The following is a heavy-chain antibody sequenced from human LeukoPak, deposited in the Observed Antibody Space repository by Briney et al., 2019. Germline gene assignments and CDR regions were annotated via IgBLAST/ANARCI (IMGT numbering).Heavy chain of an antibody. CDR1: XGSISSYY. J-gene: IGHJ3*02. CDR2: IYYTGST. CDR3: ARLPGFRDAFDI. V-gene: IGHV4-59*08. Sequence: PTETLSLTCTVSXGSISSYYWSWIRQPPGKGLEWMGYIYYTGSTNYNPSLKSRLTMSADTSKNQFSLKLSSVTAADTAVYYCARLPGFRDAFDIWGQGTMVTVYS.